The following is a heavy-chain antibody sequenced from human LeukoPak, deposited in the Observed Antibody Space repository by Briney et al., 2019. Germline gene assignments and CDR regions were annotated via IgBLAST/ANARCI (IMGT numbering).Heavy chain of an antibody. CDR3: AREWERVGGYGMDV. D-gene: IGHD1-26*01. Sequence: ASVKVSCKASGHTFTGNYIHWVRQAPGQGLEWMGWINPNSGGTNYAQKFQGRVTMTRDTSISTAYMELSRLRSDDTAVYYCAREWERVGGYGMDVWGQGTTVTVSS. J-gene: IGHJ6*02. CDR2: INPNSGGT. CDR1: GHTFTGNY. V-gene: IGHV1-2*02.